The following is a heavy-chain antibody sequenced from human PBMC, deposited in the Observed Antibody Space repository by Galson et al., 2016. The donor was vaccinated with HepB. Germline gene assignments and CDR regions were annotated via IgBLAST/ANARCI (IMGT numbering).Heavy chain of an antibody. CDR3: AKRPYSYGWHYGMDV. CDR2: ITSGGTT. CDR1: GFSFSSYA. D-gene: IGHD5-18*01. V-gene: IGHV3-23*01. Sequence: SLRLSCAASGFSFSSYAMRWVRQAPGKGLEWVSGITSGGTTYYADSVKGRFTISRVNSKNILYLQMKSLRDEDTAVYYCAKRPYSYGWHYGMDVWGQGTTVTVSS. J-gene: IGHJ6*02.